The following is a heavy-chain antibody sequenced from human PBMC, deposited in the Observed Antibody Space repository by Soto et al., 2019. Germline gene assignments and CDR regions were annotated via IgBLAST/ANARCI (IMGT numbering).Heavy chain of an antibody. CDR1: GFTFSSYS. CDR2: ISSSSSTI. CDR3: ARGVLLDYVANDEYSQH. V-gene: IGHV3-48*01. Sequence: GGSLRLSCAASGFTFSSYSMNWVRQAPGKGLEWVSYISSSSSTIYYADSVKGRFTISRDNAKNSLYLQMNSLRAEDTAVYYWARGVLLDYVANDEYSQHWGQGTLVTVSS. D-gene: IGHD4-17*01. J-gene: IGHJ1*01.